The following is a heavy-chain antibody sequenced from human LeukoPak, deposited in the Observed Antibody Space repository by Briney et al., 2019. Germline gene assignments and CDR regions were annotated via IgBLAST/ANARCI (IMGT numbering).Heavy chain of an antibody. CDR2: ISGSGGST. Sequence: PGGSLRLSCAASGFTFSSYAMSWVRQAPGKGLEWVSAISGSGGSTYYADSVKGRFTISRDNSKNTLYLQMNSLRDEDTAVYYCAKGNYVGYYYYYMDVWGKGTTVTVSS. J-gene: IGHJ6*03. D-gene: IGHD4-11*01. CDR3: AKGNYVGYYYYYMDV. CDR1: GFTFSSYA. V-gene: IGHV3-23*01.